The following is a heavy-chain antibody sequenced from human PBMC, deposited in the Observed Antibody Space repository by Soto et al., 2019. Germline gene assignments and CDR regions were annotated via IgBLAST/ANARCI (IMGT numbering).Heavy chain of an antibody. J-gene: IGHJ6*02. D-gene: IGHD3-22*01. V-gene: IGHV1-46*01. CDR1: GYTFTSYY. CDR3: AGPQYYYDSSGYYLNYYYYGMDV. CDR2: INPSGGST. Sequence: ASVKVSCKASGYTFTSYYMHWVRQAPGQGLEWMGIINPSGGSTSYAQKFQGRVTMTRETSTSTVYMELSSLRSEDTAVYYCAGPQYYYDSSGYYLNYYYYGMDVWGQGTTVTVSS.